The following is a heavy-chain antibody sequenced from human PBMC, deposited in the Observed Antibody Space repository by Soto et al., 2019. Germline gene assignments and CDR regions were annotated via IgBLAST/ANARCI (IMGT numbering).Heavy chain of an antibody. J-gene: IGHJ6*02. V-gene: IGHV3-74*01. Sequence: GGSRRLSCAASGFTFSSSWMHWVRQAPGKGLVWVSRVSGDGSSTNYVDSVKGRFTISRDNAKNTLYLQMNSLRAEDTAVYYCARRRGGPYYYYGMDVRGQGTKVTVAS. CDR1: GFTFSSSW. CDR2: VSGDGSST. CDR3: ARRRGGPYYYYGMDV.